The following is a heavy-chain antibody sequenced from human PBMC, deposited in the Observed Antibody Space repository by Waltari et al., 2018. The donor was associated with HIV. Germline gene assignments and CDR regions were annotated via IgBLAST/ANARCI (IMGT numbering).Heavy chain of an antibody. D-gene: IGHD2-15*01. J-gene: IGHJ4*02. Sequence: QVQLQESGPGLLRPSQTLSLTCAVPGFPIHIGGSYWSWVRQNPGTGLEWIGHIYNNGNTYYNPSLQSRVTISLDTTQHQFSLRLNSVTAADNAVYYCARGRKGYLGIEDFDSWGQGTLVTVSS. V-gene: IGHV4-31*11. CDR3: ARGRKGYLGIEDFDS. CDR1: GFPIHIGGSY. CDR2: IYNNGNT.